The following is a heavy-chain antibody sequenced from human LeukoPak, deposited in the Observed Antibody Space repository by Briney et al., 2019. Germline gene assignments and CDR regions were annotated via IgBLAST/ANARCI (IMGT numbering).Heavy chain of an antibody. CDR3: ARISYDSSGLDAFDI. V-gene: IGHV4-4*07. D-gene: IGHD3-22*01. CDR2: IYTSGST. CDR1: GGSISSYY. Sequence: SETLSLTCTVSGGSISSYYWSWIRQPAGKGLEWIGRIYTSGSTNYNPSLKSRVTMSVDTSKNQFSLKLSSVTAADTAVYYCARISYDSSGLDAFDIWGQGTVVTVSS. J-gene: IGHJ3*02.